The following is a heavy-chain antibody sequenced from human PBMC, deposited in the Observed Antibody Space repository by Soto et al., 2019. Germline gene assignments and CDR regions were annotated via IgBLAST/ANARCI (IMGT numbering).Heavy chain of an antibody. CDR3: ARSIVAPGYDLDC. CDR1: GGTFSSYA. V-gene: IGHV1-69*01. D-gene: IGHD6-6*01. Sequence: QVQLEQSGAEVKKPGSSVKVSCKASGGTFSSYAISWVRQAPGQGLEWMGGIIHIFGTANYAQKFQGRVTITADEPTSTAYMELTSLRTEDTPVYYCARSIVAPGYDLDCGGQVTLVTVSA. CDR2: IIHIFGTA. J-gene: IGHJ4*02.